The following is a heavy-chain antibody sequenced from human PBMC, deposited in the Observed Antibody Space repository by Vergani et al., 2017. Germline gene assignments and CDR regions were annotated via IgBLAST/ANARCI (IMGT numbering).Heavy chain of an antibody. CDR1: GFTFSNSA. CDR3: AKDPGAARFYYFDY. J-gene: IGHJ4*02. D-gene: IGHD6-6*01. Sequence: EVHLLESGGGQVEAGGSLRLSCVASGFTFSNSAMSWVRQTSGKGLEWVSAISGHGDRTYYADSVKGRFTISRDNSKNTLYLQMNSLRVEDTAVYYCAKDPGAARFYYFDYWGQGTLVTVSS. V-gene: IGHV3-23*01. CDR2: ISGHGDRT.